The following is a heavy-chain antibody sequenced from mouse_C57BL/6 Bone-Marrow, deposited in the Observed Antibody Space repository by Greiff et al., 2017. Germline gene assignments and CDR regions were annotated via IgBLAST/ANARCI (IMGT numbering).Heavy chain of an antibody. CDR1: GFTFSSYA. V-gene: IGHV5-4*03. Sequence: EVKVVESGGGLVKPGGSLKLSCAASGFTFSSYAMSWVRQTPEKRLEWVATISDGGSYTYYPDNVKGRFTISRDNAKNNLYLQMSHLKSEDTAMYYWARNNILRSFDYWGQGTTLTVSS. CDR2: ISDGGSYT. J-gene: IGHJ2*01. CDR3: ARNNILRSFDY.